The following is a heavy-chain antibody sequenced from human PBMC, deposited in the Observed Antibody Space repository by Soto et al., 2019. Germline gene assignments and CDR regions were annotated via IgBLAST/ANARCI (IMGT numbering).Heavy chain of an antibody. CDR3: AFYRCSGHRGLHAFPTQRSSDL. Sequence: SVKVSCKACGGTISSYAINWVRQAPGQGLEWMGGIIPIFGTANYAQKFQGRVTITADESTSTAYMELSSLRSEDTAVYYCAFYRCSGHRGLHAFPTQRSSDL. CDR1: GGTISSYA. J-gene: IGHJ2*01. V-gene: IGHV1-69*01. D-gene: IGHD6-25*01. CDR2: IIPIFGTA.